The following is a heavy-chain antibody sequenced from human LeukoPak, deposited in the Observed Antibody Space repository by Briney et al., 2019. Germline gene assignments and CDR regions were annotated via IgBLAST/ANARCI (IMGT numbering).Heavy chain of an antibody. CDR1: GYTFTDYF. CDR2: INPNIGDA. D-gene: IGHD2-21*02. Sequence: GASVKVSCKASGYTFTDYFIHWVRQAPGQGLEWMGWINPNIGDASYAQKFQDRVTMTRDRSINTAYMELSRLTSDDTAVYYCARMALDGGDSIGFDSWAREPWSPSPQ. J-gene: IGHJ5*01. V-gene: IGHV1-2*02. CDR3: ARMALDGGDSIGFDS.